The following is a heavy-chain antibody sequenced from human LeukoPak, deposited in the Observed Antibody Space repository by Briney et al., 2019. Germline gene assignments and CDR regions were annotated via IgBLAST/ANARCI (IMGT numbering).Heavy chain of an antibody. Sequence: KTSETLSLTCTVSGGSISSGGYYWSWIRQHPGKGLEWIGYIYYSGSTYYNPSLKSRVTISVDTSKNQFSLKLSSVTAADTAVYYCARWYYDFWSGYFDYWGQGTLVTVSS. CDR1: GGSISSGGYY. D-gene: IGHD3-3*01. V-gene: IGHV4-31*03. CDR2: IYYSGST. CDR3: ARWYYDFWSGYFDY. J-gene: IGHJ4*02.